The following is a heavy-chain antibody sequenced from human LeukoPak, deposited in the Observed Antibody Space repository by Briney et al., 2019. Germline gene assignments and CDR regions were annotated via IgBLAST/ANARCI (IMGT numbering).Heavy chain of an antibody. D-gene: IGHD1-26*01. CDR2: IYTSGST. CDR3: ASSGSYPAYYYYYMDV. J-gene: IGHJ6*03. V-gene: IGHV4-4*09. Sequence: SETLSLTCTVSGGSISSYYWSWIRQPPGKGLEWIGYIYTSGSTNYNPSLKSRVTISVDTSKNQFSLKLSSVTAADTAVYYCASSGSYPAYYYYYMDVWGKGTTVTVS. CDR1: GGSISSYY.